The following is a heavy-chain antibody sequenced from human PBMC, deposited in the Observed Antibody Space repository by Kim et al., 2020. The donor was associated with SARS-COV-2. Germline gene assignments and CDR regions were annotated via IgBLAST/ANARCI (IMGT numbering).Heavy chain of an antibody. CDR2: IYSGGST. CDR3: ARGNAAGNYYYGMDV. J-gene: IGHJ6*02. CDR1: GFTVSSSY. Sequence: GGSLRLSCAASGFTVSSSYMSWVRQAPGKGLEWVSVIYSGGSTYYADSVRGRFTISRDNSKNTLYLQMNRLRVDDTAVYYCARGNAAGNYYYGMDVWGQGTTVTVSS. D-gene: IGHD6-13*01. V-gene: IGHV3-66*01.